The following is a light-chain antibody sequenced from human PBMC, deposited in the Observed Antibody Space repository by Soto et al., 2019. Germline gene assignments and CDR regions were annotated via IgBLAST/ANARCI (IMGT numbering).Light chain of an antibody. CDR3: QQYFGSRFT. V-gene: IGKV3-20*01. CDR1: QSISSTY. J-gene: IGKJ2*01. CDR2: AAS. Sequence: SVLTQSPGTLSLSPGEGATLSCRTSQSISSTYLAWYQQRPGQAPRLLIYAASSRATGIPDRFSGSGSGTDFTLTISRLEPEDFAGYYCQQYFGSRFTFGQGTKLEIK.